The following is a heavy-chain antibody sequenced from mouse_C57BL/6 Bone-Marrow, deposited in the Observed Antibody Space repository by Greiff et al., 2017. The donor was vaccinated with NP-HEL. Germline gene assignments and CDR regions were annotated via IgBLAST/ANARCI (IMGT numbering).Heavy chain of an antibody. CDR1: GFNIKNTY. CDR3: APITTVVAAYWYFDV. J-gene: IGHJ1*03. CDR2: IDPANGNT. V-gene: IGHV14-3*01. Sequence: EVKLVESVAELVRPGASVKLSCTASGFNIKNTYMHWVKQRPEQGLEWIGRIDPANGNTKYAPKFQGKATITADTSSNTAYLQLSSLTSEDTAIYYCAPITTVVAAYWYFDVWGTGTTVTVSS. D-gene: IGHD1-1*01.